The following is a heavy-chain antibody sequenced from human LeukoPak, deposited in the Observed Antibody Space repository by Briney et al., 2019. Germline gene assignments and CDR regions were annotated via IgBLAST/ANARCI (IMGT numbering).Heavy chain of an antibody. D-gene: IGHD6-6*01. V-gene: IGHV1-69*05. Sequence: SVKVSCKASGGTFSSYAISWVRQAPGQGLEWMGGIIPIFGTANYAQKFQGRVTITTDESTSTAYMELSSLRSEDTAVYYCAREGSSPPYYYYYYMDVWGKGTTVTVSS. J-gene: IGHJ6*03. CDR1: GGTFSSYA. CDR2: IIPIFGTA. CDR3: AREGSSPPYYYYYYMDV.